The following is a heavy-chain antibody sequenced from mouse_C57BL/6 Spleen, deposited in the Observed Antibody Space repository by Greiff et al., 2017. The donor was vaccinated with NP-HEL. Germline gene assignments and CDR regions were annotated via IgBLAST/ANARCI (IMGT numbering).Heavy chain of an antibody. Sequence: EVQLVESGPVLVKPGASVKMSCKASGYTFTDYYMNWVKQSHGKSLEWIGVINPYNGGTSYNQKFKGKATLTVDKSSSTAYMELNSLTSEDSAVYYCARGGGGNSYYYAMDYWGQGTSVTVSS. CDR1: GYTFTDYY. CDR3: ARGGGGNSYYYAMDY. CDR2: INPYNGGT. J-gene: IGHJ4*01. V-gene: IGHV1-19*01. D-gene: IGHD2-1*01.